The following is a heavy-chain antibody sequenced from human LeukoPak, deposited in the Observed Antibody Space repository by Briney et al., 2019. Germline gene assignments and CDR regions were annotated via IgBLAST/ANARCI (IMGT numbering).Heavy chain of an antibody. Sequence: KPSETLSLTCTVSGGSISSYYWSWIRQPPGKGLEWIGYIYYSGSTNYNPSLKSRVTISVDTSKNQFSLKLSSVTAADTAVYYCARGDYYDSSGYYYLDYWGQGTLVTVSS. CDR2: IYYSGST. CDR1: GGSISSYY. J-gene: IGHJ4*02. CDR3: ARGDYYDSSGYYYLDY. D-gene: IGHD3-22*01. V-gene: IGHV4-59*01.